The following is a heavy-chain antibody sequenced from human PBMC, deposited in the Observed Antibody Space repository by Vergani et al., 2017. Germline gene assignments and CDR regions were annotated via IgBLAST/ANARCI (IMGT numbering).Heavy chain of an antibody. J-gene: IGHJ4*02. Sequence: QLQLQESGPGLVKPSETLSLTCTVSGGSISSSSYYWGWIRQPPGKGLEWIGSIYYSGSTYYNPSLKSRVTISVDTSKNQFSLKLSSVTAADTAVYYCARQEQQLVHGGFDYWGQGTLVTVSS. D-gene: IGHD6-13*01. V-gene: IGHV4-39*01. CDR3: ARQEQQLVHGGFDY. CDR2: IYYSGST. CDR1: GGSISSSSYY.